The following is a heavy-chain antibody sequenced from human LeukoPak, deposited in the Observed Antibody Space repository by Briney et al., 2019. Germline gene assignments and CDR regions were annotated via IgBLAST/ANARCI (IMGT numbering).Heavy chain of an antibody. V-gene: IGHV4-39*07. D-gene: IGHD6-13*01. CDR3: ARESSSRGY. J-gene: IGHJ4*02. Sequence: SETLSLTCTVSGGSISSSSYYWGWIRQPPGKGLEWIGSIYYSGSTYYNPSLKSRVTISVDTSKNQFSLKLSSVTAADTAVYYCARESSSRGYWGQGTLVTVSS. CDR2: IYYSGST. CDR1: GGSISSSSYY.